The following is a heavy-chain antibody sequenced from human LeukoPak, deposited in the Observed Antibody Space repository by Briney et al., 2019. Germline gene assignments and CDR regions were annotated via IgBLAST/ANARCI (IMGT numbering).Heavy chain of an antibody. CDR1: GYTFTSYD. D-gene: IGHD3-10*01. CDR3: ARGVKGQIRISMVRGVIYYFDY. J-gene: IGHJ4*02. V-gene: IGHV1-8*01. Sequence: ASVKVSCKASGYTFTSYDINWVRQATGQGLEWMGWMNPNSGNTGYAQKFQGRVTMTRNTSISTAYMELSSLRSEDTAVYYCARGVKGQIRISMVRGVIYYFDYWGQGTRVTVSS. CDR2: MNPNSGNT.